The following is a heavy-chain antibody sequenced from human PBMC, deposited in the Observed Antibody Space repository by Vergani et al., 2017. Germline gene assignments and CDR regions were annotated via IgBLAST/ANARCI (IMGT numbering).Heavy chain of an antibody. J-gene: IGHJ6*02. CDR1: GGSISSYY. Sequence: QVQLQGSGPGLVKPSETLSLTCTVSGGSISSYYWSWIRQPAGKGLEWIGRIYTSGSTNYNPSLKSRVTMSVDTSKNQFSLKLSSVTAADTAVYYCAGGQVVPAAKRHYYYYGMDVWGQGTTVTVSS. D-gene: IGHD2-2*01. CDR3: AGGQVVPAAKRHYYYYGMDV. CDR2: IYTSGST. V-gene: IGHV4-4*07.